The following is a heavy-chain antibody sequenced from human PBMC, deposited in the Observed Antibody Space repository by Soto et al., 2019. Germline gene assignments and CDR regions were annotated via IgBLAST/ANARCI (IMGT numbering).Heavy chain of an antibody. J-gene: IGHJ5*02. CDR2: FYYTGIT. D-gene: IGHD2-15*01. V-gene: IGHV4-59*08. CDR3: ARGNLWGDCSGGSCYSLGWFDP. CDR1: GGSISNYY. Sequence: PSETLSLTCTVSGGSISNYYWSWIRQPPGKGLEWIGYFYYTGITNYNPSLKSRISMSVYTSKNQFSLKLSFVTAADTAVYYCARGNLWGDCSGGSCYSLGWFDPWGQGTLVTVSS.